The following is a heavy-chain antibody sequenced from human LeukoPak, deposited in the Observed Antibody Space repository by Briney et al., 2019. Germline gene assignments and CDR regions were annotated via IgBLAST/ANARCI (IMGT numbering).Heavy chain of an antibody. J-gene: IGHJ3*02. CDR3: ARGIVRGVSAPDI. D-gene: IGHD3-10*01. V-gene: IGHV4-4*07. CDR1: GGSISIYR. Sequence: PSETLSLTCTLSGGSISIYRWSWIRQPAGKGLEWMGRIDTSGNTNYNPSLNGRGTMSVDTSKNQIYLNLRSVTAADTAIYYCARGIVRGVSAPDIWGQGTMVTVSS. CDR2: IDTSGNT.